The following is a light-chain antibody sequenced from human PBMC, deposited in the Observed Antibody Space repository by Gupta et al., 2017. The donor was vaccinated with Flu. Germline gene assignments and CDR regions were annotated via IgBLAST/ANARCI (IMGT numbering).Light chain of an antibody. CDR3: QQYDNLPA. CDR1: QDISNY. CDR2: DAS. Sequence: DIQMTKSPSSLPASVGDRVTITCQASQDISNYLNWYQQKPGKGPKLLIYDASNLETGVPSRFSGSGSGTDFTFTISSLQPEDIAKYYCQQYDNLPAFGPGTKVDIK. J-gene: IGKJ3*01. V-gene: IGKV1-33*01.